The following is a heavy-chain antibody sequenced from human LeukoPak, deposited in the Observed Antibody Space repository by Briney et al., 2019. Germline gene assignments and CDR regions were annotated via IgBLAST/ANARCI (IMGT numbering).Heavy chain of an antibody. CDR2: VSYLGNDK. Sequence: PGGSLRLSCAASGFTFNKYAMHWVRQAPGKGLEWVAVVSYLGNDKFYADSVKGRFTISKDNSNNTVYLEINSLRSEDTAVYYCARPLERRLIHYFDFWGLGTLVTVSS. D-gene: IGHD6-25*01. CDR3: ARPLERRLIHYFDF. J-gene: IGHJ4*02. V-gene: IGHV3-30-3*01. CDR1: GFTFNKYA.